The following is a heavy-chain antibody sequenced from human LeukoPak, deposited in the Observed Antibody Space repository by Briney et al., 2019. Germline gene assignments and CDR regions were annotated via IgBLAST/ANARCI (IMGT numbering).Heavy chain of an antibody. V-gene: IGHV1-18*01. CDR2: ISAYNGNT. CDR3: ARVAPLNYYDSSAYPFDP. D-gene: IGHD3-22*01. CDR1: GYTFTSYG. J-gene: IGHJ5*02. Sequence: ASVKVSCKASGYTFTSYGISWVRQAPGQGREWMGWISAYNGNTNYAQKLQGRVTMTTDTSTSTAYMELSRLRSDDTAVYYCARVAPLNYYDSSAYPFDPWGQGTLVTVSS.